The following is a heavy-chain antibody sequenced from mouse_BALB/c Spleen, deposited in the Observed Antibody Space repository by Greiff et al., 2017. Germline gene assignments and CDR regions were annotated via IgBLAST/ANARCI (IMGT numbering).Heavy chain of an antibody. CDR3: ARERGNYGAMDY. D-gene: IGHD2-1*01. CDR2: ISNLAYSI. CDR1: GFTFSDYG. J-gene: IGHJ4*01. Sequence: EVKLMESGGGLVQPGGSRKLSCAASGFTFSDYGMAWVRQAPGKGPEWVAFISNLAYSIYYADTVTGRFTISRENAKNTLYLEMSSLRSEDTAMYYCARERGNYGAMDYWGQGTSVTVSS. V-gene: IGHV5-15*02.